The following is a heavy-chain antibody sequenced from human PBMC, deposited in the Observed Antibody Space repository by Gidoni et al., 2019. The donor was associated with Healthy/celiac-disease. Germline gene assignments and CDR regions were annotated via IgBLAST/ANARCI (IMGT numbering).Heavy chain of an antibody. V-gene: IGHV3-23*01. D-gene: IGHD4-17*01. CDR2: ISGSGGST. Sequence: EVQLLESGGGLVEPGGSLRLSCAASALPVSRYAMSWVRQAPGQGLECVSAISGSGGSTYYADSVKGRFTISRDNSKNTLYLQMNSLRAEDTAVYYCAKRVTTFFYYYYGMDVWGQGTTVTVSS. CDR1: ALPVSRYA. J-gene: IGHJ6*02. CDR3: AKRVTTFFYYYYGMDV.